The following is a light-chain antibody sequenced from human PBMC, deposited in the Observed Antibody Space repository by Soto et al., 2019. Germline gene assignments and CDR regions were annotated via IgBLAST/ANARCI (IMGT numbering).Light chain of an antibody. CDR1: QSVTSNY. CDR3: QQYGSSPIT. V-gene: IGKV3-20*01. J-gene: IGKJ5*01. CDR2: HAS. Sequence: EIVLTQSPGTLSLSPCGRATLSCRASQSVTSNYLSWYQQKPGQAPRLLIYHASNRATGVADRFSGSGSGTDFTLTISRLEPEDFAVYHCQQYGSSPITFGQGTRLEIK.